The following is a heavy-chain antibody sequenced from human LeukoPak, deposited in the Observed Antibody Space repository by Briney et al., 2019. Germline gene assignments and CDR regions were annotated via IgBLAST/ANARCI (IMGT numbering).Heavy chain of an antibody. V-gene: IGHV1-69*13. Sequence: ASVKVSCKASGYTFTSYAMHWVRQAPGQRLEWMGGIIPIFGTANYAQKFQGRVTITADESTSTAYMELSSLRSEDTAVYYCARGTTALDYWGQGTLVTVSS. D-gene: IGHD1-7*01. CDR2: IIPIFGTA. J-gene: IGHJ4*02. CDR1: GYTFTSYA. CDR3: ARGTTALDY.